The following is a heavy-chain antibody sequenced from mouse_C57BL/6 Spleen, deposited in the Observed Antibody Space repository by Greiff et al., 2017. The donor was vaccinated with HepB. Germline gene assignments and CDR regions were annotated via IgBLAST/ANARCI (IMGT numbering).Heavy chain of an antibody. V-gene: IGHV1-82*01. CDR2: IYPGDGDT. D-gene: IGHD3-2*02. CDR3: ALSSGSYYYAMDY. J-gene: IGHJ4*01. CDR1: GYAFSSSW. Sequence: VQLQQSGPELVKPGASVKISCKASGYAFSSSWMNWVKQRPGKGLEWIGRIYPGDGDTNYNGKFKGKATLTADKSSSTAYMQLSSLTSEDSAVYFCALSSGSYYYAMDYWGQGTSVTVSS.